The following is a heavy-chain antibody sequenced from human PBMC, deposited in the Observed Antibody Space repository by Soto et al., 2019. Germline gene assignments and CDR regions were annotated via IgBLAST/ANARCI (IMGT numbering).Heavy chain of an antibody. Sequence: QVQLVESGGGVVQPGRSLRLSCAASGFTFSSYGMHWVRQAPGKGLEWVAVIWYDGSNKYYADSVKGRFTISRDNSKNTLYLQMNSLRAEDTAVYYCAREDIVVVPAAQENYYYYGMDVWGQGTTVTVSS. CDR2: IWYDGSNK. J-gene: IGHJ6*02. CDR3: AREDIVVVPAAQENYYYYGMDV. V-gene: IGHV3-30*19. D-gene: IGHD2-2*01. CDR1: GFTFSSYG.